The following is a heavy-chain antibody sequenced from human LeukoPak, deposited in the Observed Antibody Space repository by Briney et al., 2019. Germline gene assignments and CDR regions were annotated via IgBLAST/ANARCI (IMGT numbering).Heavy chain of an antibody. D-gene: IGHD5-18*01. CDR1: GYTFTGYY. V-gene: IGHV1-2*06. CDR2: INPNSGGT. Sequence: ASVKVSCKASGYTFTGYYMHWVRQAPGQGLEWMGRINPNSGGTNYAQKFQGRVTMTRETSISTAYMELSRLRSDDTAVYYCARAADTAMVTGIDYWGQGTLVTVSS. CDR3: ARAADTAMVTGIDY. J-gene: IGHJ4*02.